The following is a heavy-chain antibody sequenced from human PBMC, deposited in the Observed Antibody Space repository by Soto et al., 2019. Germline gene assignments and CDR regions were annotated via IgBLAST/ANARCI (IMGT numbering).Heavy chain of an antibody. V-gene: IGHV1-69*13. CDR1: GGTFSSYA. CDR2: IIPIFGTA. CDR3: ARHQRGTWNYSEYYYYGMDV. Sequence: SVKVSCKASGGTFSSYAISWVRQAPGQGLEWMGGIIPIFGTANYAQKFQGRVTITADESTSTAYMELSSLRSEDTAVYYCARHQRGTWNYSEYYYYGMDVWGQGTTATVSS. J-gene: IGHJ6*02. D-gene: IGHD1-7*01.